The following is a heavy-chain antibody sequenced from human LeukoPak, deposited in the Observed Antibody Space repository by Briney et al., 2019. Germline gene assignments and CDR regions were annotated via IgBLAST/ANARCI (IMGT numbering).Heavy chain of an antibody. CDR3: ARLLSEGGAPDY. CDR2: IYYSGST. D-gene: IGHD2/OR15-2a*01. V-gene: IGHV4-39*01. Sequence: NPSETLSLTCSVSGGPISSSSYYWGWIRQPPGEGLEWIGSIYYSGSTYYTPSLKSRVTIYVDTSKNHFSLKLSSVTAADTAVYYCARLLSEGGAPDYWGQGTLVTVSS. J-gene: IGHJ4*02. CDR1: GGPISSSSYY.